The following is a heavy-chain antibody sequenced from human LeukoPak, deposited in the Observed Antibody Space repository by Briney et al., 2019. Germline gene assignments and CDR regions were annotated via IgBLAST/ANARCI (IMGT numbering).Heavy chain of an antibody. CDR2: INHSGST. CDR3: ARDRGRIGNLDP. J-gene: IGHJ5*02. D-gene: IGHD4-23*01. V-gene: IGHV4-34*01. Sequence: PSETLSLTCAVYGGSFSGYYWSWIRQPPGKGLEWIGEINHSGSTNYNPSLKSRVTISVDTSKNQFSLKLSSVTAADTAVYYCARDRGRIGNLDPWGQGTLVTVSS. CDR1: GGSFSGYY.